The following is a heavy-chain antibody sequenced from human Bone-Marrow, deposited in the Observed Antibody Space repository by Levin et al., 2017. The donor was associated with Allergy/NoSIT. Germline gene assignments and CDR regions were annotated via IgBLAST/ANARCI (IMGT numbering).Heavy chain of an antibody. D-gene: IGHD6-19*01. Sequence: PGGSLRLSCAASGFTFSNAWMSWVRQAPGKGLEWVGRIKSKTDGGTTDYAAPVKGRFTISRDDSKNTLYLQMNSLKTEDTAVYYCTTSVAGTPAGYFDYWGQGTLVTVSS. CDR1: GFTFSNAW. CDR2: IKSKTDGGTT. CDR3: TTSVAGTPAGYFDY. V-gene: IGHV3-15*01. J-gene: IGHJ4*02.